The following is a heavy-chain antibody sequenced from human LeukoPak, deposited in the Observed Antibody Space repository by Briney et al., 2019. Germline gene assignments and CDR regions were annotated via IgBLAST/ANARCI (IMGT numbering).Heavy chain of an antibody. CDR1: GYTLTELS. CDR2: FDPEDGET. V-gene: IGHV1-24*01. J-gene: IGHJ4*02. CDR3: ATFNIASGSYSVFYY. Sequence: ASVKVSCKVSGYTLTELSMHWVRQAPGKGLEWMGGFDPEDGETIYAQKFQGRVTMTEDTSTDTAYMELSSLRSEDTAVYYCATFNIASGSYSVFYYWGQGTLVTVSS. D-gene: IGHD1-26*01.